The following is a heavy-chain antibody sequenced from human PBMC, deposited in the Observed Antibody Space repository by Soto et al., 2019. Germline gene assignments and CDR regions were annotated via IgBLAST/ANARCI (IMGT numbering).Heavy chain of an antibody. Sequence: QLQLVQSGAEVKKPGSSVKVSCKASGGTFSSYAISWVRQAPGQGLEWMGDIIPIFGTPFYAQKFHGRLTISADESTATASMELGSLRAADTAVYYCVRECPQDRDFDIWGSGTLVTVSS. CDR3: VRECPQDRDFDI. V-gene: IGHV1-69*01. CDR2: IIPIFGTP. CDR1: GGTFSSYA. J-gene: IGHJ2*01.